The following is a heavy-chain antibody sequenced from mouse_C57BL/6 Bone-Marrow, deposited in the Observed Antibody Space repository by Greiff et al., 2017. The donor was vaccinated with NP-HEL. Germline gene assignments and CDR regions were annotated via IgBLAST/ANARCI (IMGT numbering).Heavy chain of an antibody. D-gene: IGHD1-1*01. CDR3: AVYYYGSSLFDY. Sequence: EVKLQESVAELVRPGASVKLSCTASGFNIKNTYMHWVKQRPEQGLEWIGRIDPANGNTKYVPKFQGKATITADTSSNTAYLQLSSLTSEDTAIYYCAVYYYGSSLFDYWGQGTTLTVSS. V-gene: IGHV14-3*01. J-gene: IGHJ2*01. CDR2: IDPANGNT. CDR1: GFNIKNTY.